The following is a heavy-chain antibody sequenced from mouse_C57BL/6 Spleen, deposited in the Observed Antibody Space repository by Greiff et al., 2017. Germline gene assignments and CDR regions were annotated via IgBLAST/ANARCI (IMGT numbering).Heavy chain of an antibody. D-gene: IGHD1-1*01. CDR2: IDPSDSAT. CDR3: ARWGYYGSSSWAMDY. Sequence: VQLQQSGAELVRPGSSVKLSCKASGYTFTSYWMHWVKQRPIQGLEWIGNIDPSDSATHYNQKFKDKATLTVDKASSTCYMQLSSLSSEDSAVYYCARWGYYGSSSWAMDYWGQGTSVTVSS. J-gene: IGHJ4*01. V-gene: IGHV1-52*01. CDR1: GYTFTSYW.